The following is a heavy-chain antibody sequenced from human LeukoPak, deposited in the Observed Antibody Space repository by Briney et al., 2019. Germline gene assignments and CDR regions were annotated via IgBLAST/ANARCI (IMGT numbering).Heavy chain of an antibody. CDR1: GESFIGYY. CDR3: ARAYFVDRRWFDP. CDR2: INHGGST. D-gene: IGHD3-10*01. Sequence: SETLSLTCAVYGESFIGYYWSWIRQPPGMGLEWIGEINHGGSTNHNPSLKSRVTISVDTSKNQFSLKLSSVTAADTAVYYCARAYFVDRRWFDPWGQGTLVTVSS. J-gene: IGHJ5*02. V-gene: IGHV4-34*01.